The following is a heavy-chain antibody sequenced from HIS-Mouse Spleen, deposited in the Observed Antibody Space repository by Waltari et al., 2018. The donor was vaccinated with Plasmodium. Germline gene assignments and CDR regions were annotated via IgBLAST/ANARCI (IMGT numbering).Heavy chain of an antibody. J-gene: IGHJ3*02. D-gene: IGHD6-6*01. CDR1: GFTVSSNY. CDR2: SYRGSST. V-gene: IGHV3-53*01. CDR3: ARGMKSSSSAFDI. Sequence: EVQLVESGGGLIQPGGSLRLSCAASGFTVSSNYMSWVRQAPGKGLEWVSGSYRGSSTYDADSVKGRFTITRDNSKNTLDLQMNSLRAEDTAVYYCARGMKSSSSAFDIWGQGTMVTVSS.